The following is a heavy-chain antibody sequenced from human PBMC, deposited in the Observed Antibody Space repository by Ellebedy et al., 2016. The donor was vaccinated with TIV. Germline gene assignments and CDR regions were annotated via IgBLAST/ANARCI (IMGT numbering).Heavy chain of an antibody. CDR3: ARDRGDYSISGP. J-gene: IGHJ5*02. V-gene: IGHV3-74*01. CDR2: IKSDGSST. CDR1: GFTFGRYW. D-gene: IGHD4-11*01. Sequence: GESLKISXVASGFTFGRYWMHWVRQAPGNKLVWVSRIKSDGSSTTYADSVKGRFTTSRDNARNTLYPQMNSLRGEDTAVYFCARDRGDYSISGPWGQGTRVTVSS.